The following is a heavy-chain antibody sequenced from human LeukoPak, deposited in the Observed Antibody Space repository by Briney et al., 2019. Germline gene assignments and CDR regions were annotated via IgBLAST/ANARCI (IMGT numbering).Heavy chain of an antibody. CDR3: ARVPRGSSAFDI. CDR1: GGSISSSSYY. Sequence: SETLSLTCTVSGGSISSSSYYWGWIRQPPGKGLEWIGSIYYSGSTYYNPSLKSRVTISVDTSKNQFSLKLSSVTAADTAVYYCARVPRGSSAFDIWGQGTMVTVSS. CDR2: IYYSGST. V-gene: IGHV4-39*01. J-gene: IGHJ3*02. D-gene: IGHD3-10*01.